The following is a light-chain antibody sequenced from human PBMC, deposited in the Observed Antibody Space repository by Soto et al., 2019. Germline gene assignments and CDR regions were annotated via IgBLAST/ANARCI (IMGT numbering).Light chain of an antibody. CDR2: GAS. V-gene: IGKV3-15*01. J-gene: IGKJ5*01. Sequence: EIVLTQSPAALSLSPGERATLSCRASQSLRSDLAWYQQKPGQAPRLLIYGASTRATDIPARFSGSGSGTEFTLTISSLQSEDFAVYYCQQYDNWPPTFGQGTRLE. CDR1: QSLRSD. CDR3: QQYDNWPPT.